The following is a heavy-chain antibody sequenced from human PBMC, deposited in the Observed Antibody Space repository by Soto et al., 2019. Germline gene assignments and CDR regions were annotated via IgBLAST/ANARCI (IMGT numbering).Heavy chain of an antibody. D-gene: IGHD2-2*01. J-gene: IGHJ3*02. V-gene: IGHV4-31*03. CDR1: GGSISSGGYY. CDR3: ARDRSRAFDI. CDR2: IYYSGST. Sequence: SETLSLPCTVSGGSISSGGYYWSWIRQHPGKGLEWIGYIYYSGSTYYNPSLKSRVTISVDTSKNQFSLKLSSVTAADTAVYYCARDRSRAFDIWGQGTMVTVSS.